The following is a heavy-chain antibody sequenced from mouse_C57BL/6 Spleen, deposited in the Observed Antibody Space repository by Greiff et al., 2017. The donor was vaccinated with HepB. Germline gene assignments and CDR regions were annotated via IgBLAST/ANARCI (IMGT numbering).Heavy chain of an antibody. CDR3: TTPYGSSAWFAY. CDR1: GFNIKDDY. V-gene: IGHV14-4*01. D-gene: IGHD1-1*01. Sequence: DVQLQESGAELVRPGASVKLSCTASGFNIKDDYMHWVKQRPEQGLEWIGWIDPENGDTEYASKFQGKATITADTSSNTAYLQLSSLTSEDTAVHYCTTPYGSSAWFAYWGQGTLVTVSA. CDR2: IDPENGDT. J-gene: IGHJ3*01.